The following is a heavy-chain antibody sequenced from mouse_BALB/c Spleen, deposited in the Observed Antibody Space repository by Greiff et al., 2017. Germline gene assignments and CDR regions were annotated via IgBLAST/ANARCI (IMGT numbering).Heavy chain of an antibody. D-gene: IGHD4-1*01. Sequence: VQLQQSGAELVRPGTSVKISCKASGYTFTNYWLGWVKQRPGHGLEWIGDIYPGGSYTNYNEKFKGKATLTADTSSSTAYMQLSSLTSEDSAVYFCARGSNWDYFDYWGQGTTLTVSS. V-gene: IGHV1-63*02. CDR3: ARGSNWDYFDY. CDR2: IYPGGSYT. CDR1: GYTFTNYW. J-gene: IGHJ2*01.